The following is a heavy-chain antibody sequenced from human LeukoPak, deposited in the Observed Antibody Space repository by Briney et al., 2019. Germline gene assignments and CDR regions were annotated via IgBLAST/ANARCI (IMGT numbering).Heavy chain of an antibody. CDR2: IDPSDSYT. J-gene: IGHJ4*02. CDR1: GYSFTSYW. CDR3: ARCYYYDSSGYYQTDFDY. Sequence: GESLQISCKGSGYSFTSYWISWVRQMPGKGLEWMGRIDPSDSYTNYSPSFEGHVTFSADRSINTAYLQWSSLKASDTAIYYCARCYYYDSSGYYQTDFDYWGQGTLVTVSS. D-gene: IGHD3-22*01. V-gene: IGHV5-10-1*01.